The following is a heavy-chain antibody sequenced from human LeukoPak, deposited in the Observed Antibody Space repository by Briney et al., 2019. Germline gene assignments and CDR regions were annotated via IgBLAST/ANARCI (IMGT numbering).Heavy chain of an antibody. CDR2: MFYRGST. Sequence: SETLSLTCTVSGVSITTSTHYWAWMRQPPGKGLEWISSMFYRGSTYYNASLRSRVTLSVDTSMNQFSLKLSSVTASDTATFYCVRQGGWGGAASLIEFWGRGILVTVSS. J-gene: IGHJ4*02. CDR3: VRQGGWGGAASLIEF. D-gene: IGHD2-15*01. V-gene: IGHV4-39*01. CDR1: GVSITTSTHY.